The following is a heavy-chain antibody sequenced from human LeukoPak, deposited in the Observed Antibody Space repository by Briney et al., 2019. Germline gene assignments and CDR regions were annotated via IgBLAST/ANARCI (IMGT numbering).Heavy chain of an antibody. CDR1: GFTFSSYS. D-gene: IGHD3-10*02. J-gene: IGHJ6*04. CDR2: ISSSSSYI. Sequence: GGSLRLSCAASGFTFSSYSMNWVSQPPGKGREWVSSISSSSSYIYYTDSVKGRFTISRDNAKNSLYLQMNSLRAEDTAVYYCAELGITMIGGVWGKGTTVTISS. V-gene: IGHV3-21*01. CDR3: AELGITMIGGV.